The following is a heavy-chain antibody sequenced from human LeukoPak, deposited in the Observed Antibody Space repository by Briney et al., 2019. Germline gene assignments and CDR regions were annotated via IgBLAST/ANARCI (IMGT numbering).Heavy chain of an antibody. J-gene: IGHJ4*02. CDR1: GFSFSDSY. CDR3: ARVILEYYGSGPFDY. Sequence: GGSLRLSCAASGFSFSDSYMTWIRQAPGKGLEWVSWISGSSSYTNYADSVKGRFTISRDNAKNSLYLQMNSLRDEDTAVYYCARVILEYYGSGPFDYWGQGTLVTVSS. CDR2: ISGSSSYT. D-gene: IGHD3-10*01. V-gene: IGHV3-11*05.